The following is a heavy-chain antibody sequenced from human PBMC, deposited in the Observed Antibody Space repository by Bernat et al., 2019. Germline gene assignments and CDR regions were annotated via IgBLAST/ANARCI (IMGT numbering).Heavy chain of an antibody. CDR2: IYYSGST. V-gene: IGHV4-39*01. CDR1: GGSISSSSYY. J-gene: IGHJ6*02. Sequence: QLQLQESGPGLVKPSETLSLTCTVSGGSISSSSYYWGWIRQPPRKGLEWIGSIYYSGSTYYNPSLKSRVTISVEPSTTQFSLKLSSVTAADTAVYYCARHRAAGEQQLDYYYYYGMDVWGQGTTVTVSS. CDR3: ARHRAAGEQQLDYYYYYGMDV. D-gene: IGHD6-13*01.